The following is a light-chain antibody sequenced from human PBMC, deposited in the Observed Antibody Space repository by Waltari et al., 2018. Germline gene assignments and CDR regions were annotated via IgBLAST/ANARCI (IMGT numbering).Light chain of an antibody. V-gene: IGKV3-11*01. CDR3: QQRSNWPPWT. CDR2: DAS. CDR1: QSVSSY. J-gene: IGKJ1*01. Sequence: VLTQSPATLSLSPGERATLSCRASQSVSSYLAWYQQKPGQAPRLLIYDASNRATGIPARFSGSGSGTDFTLTISSLEPEDFAVYYCQQRSNWPPWTFGQGTKVEIK.